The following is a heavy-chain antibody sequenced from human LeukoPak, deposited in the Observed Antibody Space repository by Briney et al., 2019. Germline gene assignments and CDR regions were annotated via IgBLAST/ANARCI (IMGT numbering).Heavy chain of an antibody. V-gene: IGHV3-21*04. CDR1: GFTFSTYN. CDR3: ARDPGYSYGPHNNWFDP. J-gene: IGHJ5*02. D-gene: IGHD5-18*01. CDR2: ITSSSNYV. Sequence: GGSLRLSCEASGFTFSTYNMNWVRQAPGKRLEWVSSITSSSNYVFYADSVKGRFTISRDNAKNSLYLQMNSLRADDTAVYYCARDPGYSYGPHNNWFDPWGQGTLVTVSS.